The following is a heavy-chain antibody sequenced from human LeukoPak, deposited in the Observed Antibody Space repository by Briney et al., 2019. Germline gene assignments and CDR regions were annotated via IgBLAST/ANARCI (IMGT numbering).Heavy chain of an antibody. CDR1: GFTFSSYG. CDR3: ANNRITMVRDLSMDV. CDR2: IRYDGSNK. D-gene: IGHD3-10*01. J-gene: IGHJ6*03. V-gene: IGHV3-30*02. Sequence: PGGSLRLSCAASGFTFSSYGMHWVRQAPGQGLAWVAFIRYDGSNKYYADSVKGRFTISRDNSKNTLYLQMNSLRAEDTAVYYCANNRITMVRDLSMDVWGKGTTVTISS.